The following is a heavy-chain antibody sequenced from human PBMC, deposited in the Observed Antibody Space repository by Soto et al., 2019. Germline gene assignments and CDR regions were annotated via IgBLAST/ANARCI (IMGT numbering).Heavy chain of an antibody. CDR3: ARGPYYDLIWNYCYMDV. CDR1: GGSISGHY. V-gene: IGHV4-59*08. Sequence: QVQLQESGPGLVKPSETLSLSCSVSGGSISGHYWSWVRQTPGKGLEWIGYMYYSGSTNYNPSLKSRVTISVDTSKNHFYLRLTSVTAADTAVYYCARGPYYDLIWNYCYMDVWGKGTTVTVSS. CDR2: MYYSGST. J-gene: IGHJ6*03. D-gene: IGHD3-16*01.